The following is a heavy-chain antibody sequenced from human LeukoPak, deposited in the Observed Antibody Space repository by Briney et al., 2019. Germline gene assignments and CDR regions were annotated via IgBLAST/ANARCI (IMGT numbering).Heavy chain of an antibody. V-gene: IGHV1-69*13. CDR3: ASQITYDSSGYHFDY. J-gene: IGHJ4*02. CDR1: GGTFSSYA. CDR2: IIPIFGTA. Sequence: GASVKVSCKASGGTFSSYAISWVRQAPGQGLEWMGGIIPIFGTANYAQKFQGRVTITADESTSTAYMELSSLRSEDTAVYYCASQITYDSSGYHFDYWGQGTLVTVSS. D-gene: IGHD3-22*01.